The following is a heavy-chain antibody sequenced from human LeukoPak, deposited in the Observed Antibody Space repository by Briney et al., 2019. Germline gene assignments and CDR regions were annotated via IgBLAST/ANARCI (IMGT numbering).Heavy chain of an antibody. V-gene: IGHV1-18*04. D-gene: IGHD2-21*02. CDR1: GYTFTRYG. Sequence: ASVKVSCKASGYTFTRYGISWVRRAPGPRLGWMGWISAYNGNTDYAQKLQGRVTITTETSTSTAYMELRSLRSDDTAVYCCARWGDRGAHYGIDVWGQGTTVTVSS. J-gene: IGHJ6*02. CDR3: ARWGDRGAHYGIDV. CDR2: ISAYNGNT.